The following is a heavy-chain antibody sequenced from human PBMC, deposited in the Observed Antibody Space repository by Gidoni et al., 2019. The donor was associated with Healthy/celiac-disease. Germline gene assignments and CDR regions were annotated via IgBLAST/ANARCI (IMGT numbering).Heavy chain of an antibody. J-gene: IGHJ3*02. CDR1: GFTFSSDS. V-gene: IGHV3-48*01. Sequence: EVQLVESGGGLVQPGGSLRLSCAASGFTFSSDSMNWVRPAPGKGLELVSDISSSSSTIYYADSVKGRFTISRDNAKNSLYLQMNSLRAEDTAVYYCARDGSNHDAFDIWGQGTMVTVSS. D-gene: IGHD4-4*01. CDR3: ARDGSNHDAFDI. CDR2: ISSSSSTI.